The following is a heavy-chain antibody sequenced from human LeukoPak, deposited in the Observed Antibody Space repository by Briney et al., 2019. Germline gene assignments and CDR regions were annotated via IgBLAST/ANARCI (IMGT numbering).Heavy chain of an antibody. D-gene: IGHD4-17*01. Sequence: GASVKVSCKASGYTFTGYYMHWVRQAPGQGLEWMGWINPNSGGTNYAQKFQGRVTMTRDTSISTAYMELSRLRSDDTAVYYCARDKSDYGDYASFDYWGQGTLATVSS. CDR2: INPNSGGT. V-gene: IGHV1-2*02. J-gene: IGHJ4*02. CDR3: ARDKSDYGDYASFDY. CDR1: GYTFTGYY.